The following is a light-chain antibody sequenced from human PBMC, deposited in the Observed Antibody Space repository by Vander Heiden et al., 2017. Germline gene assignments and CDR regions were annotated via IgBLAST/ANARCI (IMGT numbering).Light chain of an antibody. CDR3: AAWEDSLKVV. CDR1: SSNIGSYT. J-gene: IGLJ2*01. V-gene: IGLV1-44*01. CDR2: SNK. Sequence: QSVLTQPPSASGTPGQRVTISFSGSSSNIGSYTVKWYQQLPGTAPKLLIYSNKQRPSGVPDRFSGSKSGTSASLAISGLQSEDEADYYCAAWEDSLKVVFGGGTKLTVL.